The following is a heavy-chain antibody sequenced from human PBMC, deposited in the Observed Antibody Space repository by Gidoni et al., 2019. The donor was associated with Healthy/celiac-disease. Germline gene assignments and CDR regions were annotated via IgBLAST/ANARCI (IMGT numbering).Heavy chain of an antibody. J-gene: IGHJ5*02. CDR3: ARVADIAARRYNWFDP. V-gene: IGHV1-3*01. CDR1: GYTFTSYA. D-gene: IGHD6-13*01. Sequence: QVQLVQSGAEVKKPGASVKVSCKASGYTFTSYAMHWVRQAPGQRLEWMGWINAGNGNTKYSQKFQGRVTITRDTSASTAYMELSSLRSEDTAVYYCARVADIAARRYNWFDPWGQGTLVTVSS. CDR2: INAGNGNT.